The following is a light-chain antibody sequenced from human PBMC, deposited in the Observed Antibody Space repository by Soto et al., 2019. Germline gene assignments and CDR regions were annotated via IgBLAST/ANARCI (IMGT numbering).Light chain of an antibody. CDR2: AAS. J-gene: IGKJ4*01. V-gene: IGKV1-8*01. Sequence: AIRMTQSPSSLSASTGDRVTITCRASQGISSYLAWYQQKPGKAPKLLIYAASTLQSGVPSRFSVSGSGTDFTLTVSCLQSEDFATFYCQQYYSYTPFTFGGGNKVEIK. CDR3: QQYYSYTPFT. CDR1: QGISSY.